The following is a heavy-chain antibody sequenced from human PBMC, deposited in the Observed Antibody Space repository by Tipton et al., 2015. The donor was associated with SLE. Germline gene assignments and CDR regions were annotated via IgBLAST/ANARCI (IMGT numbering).Heavy chain of an antibody. V-gene: IGHV3-30-3*01. J-gene: IGHJ4*01. CDR2: ISYDGSNK. D-gene: IGHD3-10*01. CDR3: ASGGYYFGSGNDY. Sequence: SLRLSCAASGFTFSSYAMHWVRQAPGKGLEWVAVISYDGSNKYYADSVKGRFTISRDNSKNTLYLQMNSLRAEDTAVYYCASGGYYFGSGNDYWGHGTLVTVAS. CDR1: GFTFSSYA.